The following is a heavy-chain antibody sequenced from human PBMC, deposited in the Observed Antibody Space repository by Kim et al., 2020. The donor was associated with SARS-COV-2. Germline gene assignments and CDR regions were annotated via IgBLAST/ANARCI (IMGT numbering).Heavy chain of an antibody. CDR2: NT. J-gene: IGHJ4*02. V-gene: IGHV1-18*01. Sequence: NTYYAPSAQVRVTMTTDTSTRTAYMELRSLRSDDTAVYYCAIVTGGHFDYWGQGTLVTVSS. CDR3: AIVTGGHFDY. D-gene: IGHD1-26*01.